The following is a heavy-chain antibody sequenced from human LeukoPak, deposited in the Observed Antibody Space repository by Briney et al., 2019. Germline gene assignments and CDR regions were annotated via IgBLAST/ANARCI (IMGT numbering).Heavy chain of an antibody. CDR2: IYYSGST. J-gene: IGHJ4*01. CDR1: GGSISSSSYY. D-gene: IGHD2-15*01. CDR3: AVPYCSGGSCQDY. V-gene: IGHV4-39*01. Sequence: SETLSLTCTVSGGSISSSSYYWGWIRQPPGKGLEWIGSIYYSGSTYYNPSLKSRVTISVDTSKNQFSLKLSSVTAADTAVYYCAVPYCSGGSCQDYWGHGTLVTVSS.